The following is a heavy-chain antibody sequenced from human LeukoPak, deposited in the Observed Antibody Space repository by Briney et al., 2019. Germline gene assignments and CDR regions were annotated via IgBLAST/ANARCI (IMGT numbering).Heavy chain of an antibody. J-gene: IGHJ4*02. D-gene: IGHD2-15*01. CDR2: ISWNSGSI. CDR1: GFTFDDYA. V-gene: IGHV3-9*01. CDR3: ARLYGGNIDY. Sequence: PGGSLRLSCAASGFTFDDYAMHWVRQAPGKGLEWVSGISWNSGSIGYADSVKGRFTISRDNAKNSLYLQMNSLRAEDTAVYYCARLYGGNIDYWGQGTLVTVSS.